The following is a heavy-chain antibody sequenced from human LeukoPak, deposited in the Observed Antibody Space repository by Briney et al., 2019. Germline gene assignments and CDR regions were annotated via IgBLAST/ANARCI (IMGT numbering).Heavy chain of an antibody. CDR1: GFTVSSNY. J-gene: IGHJ6*03. D-gene: IGHD6-6*01. CDR3: AKDPRSSSYYYMDV. Sequence: GGPLRLSCAASGFTVSSNYMSWVRQAPGKGLKWVSTITDSGGSTYYADSVKGRFTISRDNSKNTLYLQMNSLRAEDTAVYYCAKDPRSSSYYYMDVWGKGTTVTVSS. V-gene: IGHV3-23*01. CDR2: ITDSGGST.